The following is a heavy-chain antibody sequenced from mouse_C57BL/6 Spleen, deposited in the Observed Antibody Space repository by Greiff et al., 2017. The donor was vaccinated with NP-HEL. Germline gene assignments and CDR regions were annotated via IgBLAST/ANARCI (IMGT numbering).Heavy chain of an antibody. D-gene: IGHD3-2*02. Sequence: QVQLQQSGPELVKPGASVKISCKASGYAFSSSWMNWVKQRPGKGLEWIGRIYPGDGDTNYNGKFKGKATLTADKSSSTAYIQLSSLTSEDSAVYFCARDSSGYVAYWGQGTLVTVSA. J-gene: IGHJ3*01. CDR2: IYPGDGDT. CDR3: ARDSSGYVAY. V-gene: IGHV1-82*01. CDR1: GYAFSSSW.